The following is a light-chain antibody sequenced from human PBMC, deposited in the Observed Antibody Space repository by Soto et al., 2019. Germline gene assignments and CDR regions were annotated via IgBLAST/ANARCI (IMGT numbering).Light chain of an antibody. Sequence: EIVLTQSPGTLSLSPGERATLSCRASQSVSSSSYLAWYQQKPGQAPRLLIYGASSRATGIPDRFSGSGSGTDFTLTISRMEPEDFAVYYCQQYGSSPSYTFGQWTKLEIK. CDR2: GAS. J-gene: IGKJ2*01. V-gene: IGKV3-20*01. CDR3: QQYGSSPSYT. CDR1: QSVSSSSY.